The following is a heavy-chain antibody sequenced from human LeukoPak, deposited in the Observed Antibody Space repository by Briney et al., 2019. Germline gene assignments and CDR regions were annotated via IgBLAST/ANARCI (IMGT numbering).Heavy chain of an antibody. CDR2: IYSGGST. J-gene: IGHJ5*02. Sequence: GSLRLSCAASGFTVSSNYMSWVRQAPGKGLEWVSVIYSGGSTYYADSVKGRFTISRDNSKNTLYLQMNSLRAEDTAVYYCARDVGNYDFWSAATGGFDPWGQGTLVTVSS. D-gene: IGHD3-3*01. CDR1: GFTVSSNY. V-gene: IGHV3-53*01. CDR3: ARDVGNYDFWSAATGGFDP.